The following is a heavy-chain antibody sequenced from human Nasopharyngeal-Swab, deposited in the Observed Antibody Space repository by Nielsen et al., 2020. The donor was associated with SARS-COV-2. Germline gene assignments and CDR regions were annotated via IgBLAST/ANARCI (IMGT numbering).Heavy chain of an antibody. Sequence: GESLKISCAASGFTFSSYWMHWVRQAPGKGLVWVSRINMYGGSTTYADSVKGRFTISRDNAKNTLYLQMNSLRAEDTAVYYCVRGPIEGATGYFQHWGQGALVTGSS. CDR1: GFTFSSYW. J-gene: IGHJ1*01. CDR3: VRGPIEGATGYFQH. D-gene: IGHD1-26*01. V-gene: IGHV3-74*03. CDR2: INMYGGST.